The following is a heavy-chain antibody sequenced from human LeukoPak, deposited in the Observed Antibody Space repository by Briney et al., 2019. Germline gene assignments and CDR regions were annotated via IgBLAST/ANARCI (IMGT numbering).Heavy chain of an antibody. D-gene: IGHD1-26*01. J-gene: IGHJ4*02. V-gene: IGHV1-24*01. CDR3: ATEMVGATREDY. CDR1: GYTLTELS. Sequence: ASVKVSCKVSGYTLTELSIHWVRQAPGKGLEWMGGFEPEDGETIYAQKFQGRVTMTEDTSTDTAYMELSSLRSEDTAVYYCATEMVGATREDYWGQGTLVTVSS. CDR2: FEPEDGET.